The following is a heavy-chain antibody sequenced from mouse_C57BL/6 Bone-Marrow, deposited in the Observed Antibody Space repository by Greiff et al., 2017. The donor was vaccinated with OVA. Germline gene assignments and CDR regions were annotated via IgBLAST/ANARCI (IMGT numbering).Heavy chain of an antibody. CDR3: ARQGGLGPWFAY. CDR1: GFTFSDYG. D-gene: IGHD3-3*01. Sequence: DVQLQESGGGLVQPGGSLKLSCAASGFTFSDYGMAWVRQAPRKGPEWVAFISNLAYSIYYDDTVTGRFTISRENAKNTLYLEMSSLTSEDTAMYYGARQGGLGPWFAYWGQGTLVTVSA. CDR2: ISNLAYSI. J-gene: IGHJ3*01. V-gene: IGHV5-15*01.